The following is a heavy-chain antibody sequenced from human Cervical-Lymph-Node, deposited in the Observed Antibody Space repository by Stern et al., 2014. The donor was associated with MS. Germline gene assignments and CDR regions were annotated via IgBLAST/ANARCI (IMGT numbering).Heavy chain of an antibody. CDR2: INSIFGTA. CDR3: ARHQGGVAAF. CDR1: GDTFNNFD. J-gene: IGHJ4*02. Sequence: QVQLLQPGAEVKKPGSSVMVSCKASGDTFNNFDIGWVRQAPGQGPEWLGGINSIFGTANYAPRLQARVTFTADEYDRTTDIELSMLRSEDTAIYYCARHQGGVAAFWGQGTLVTVSS. D-gene: IGHD6-13*01. V-gene: IGHV1-69*01.